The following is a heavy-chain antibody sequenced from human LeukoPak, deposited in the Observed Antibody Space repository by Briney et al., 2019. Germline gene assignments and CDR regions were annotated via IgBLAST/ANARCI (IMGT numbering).Heavy chain of an antibody. D-gene: IGHD5-24*01. CDR1: GYTFTGYY. CDR3: ARIRDGYNDAYDI. J-gene: IGHJ3*02. Sequence: ASVKVSCNASGYTFTGYYMHWVRQAPGQGLEWMGWVNPNSGGTNYAQKFQGRVTMTRDTSIGTAYMELSRLRSEDTAIYYCARIRDGYNDAYDIWGQGTVVTVPS. V-gene: IGHV1-2*02. CDR2: VNPNSGGT.